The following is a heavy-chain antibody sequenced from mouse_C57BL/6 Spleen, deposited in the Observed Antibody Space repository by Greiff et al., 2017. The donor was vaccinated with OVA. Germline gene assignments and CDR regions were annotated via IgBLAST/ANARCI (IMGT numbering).Heavy chain of an antibody. D-gene: IGHD2-1*01. CDR2: INPSNGGT. J-gene: IGHJ2*01. CDR1: GYTFTSYW. V-gene: IGHV1-53*01. CDR3: ARPFYYGNPLDY. Sequence: QVQLKQPGPELVKPGASVKLSCKASGYTFTSYWMHWVKQRPGQGLEWIGNINPSNGGTNYNEKFKSKATLTVDKSSSTAYMQLSSLTSEDSAVYYCARPFYYGNPLDYWGQGTTLTVSS.